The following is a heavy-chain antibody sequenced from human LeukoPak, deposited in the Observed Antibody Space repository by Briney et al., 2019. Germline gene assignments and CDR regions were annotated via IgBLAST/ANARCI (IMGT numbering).Heavy chain of an antibody. D-gene: IGHD5-18*01. CDR2: ISYSGST. V-gene: IGHV4-59*08. CDR1: GGSISSFY. CDR3: ARHGNHVGGIQLWLSLDY. J-gene: IGHJ4*02. Sequence: SETLSLTCTFSGGSISSFYWSWIRQPPGKVLEWIGYISYSGSTNYNPSLKSRVTISVDTSKNQFSLKLSSVTAADTAVYYCARHGNHVGGIQLWLSLDYWGQGTLVTVSS.